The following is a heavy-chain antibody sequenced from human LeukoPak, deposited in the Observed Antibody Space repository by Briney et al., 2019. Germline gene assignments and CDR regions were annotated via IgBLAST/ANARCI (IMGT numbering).Heavy chain of an antibody. J-gene: IGHJ4*02. Sequence: PSETLSLTCTVSGGSISSGNYYWSWIRQPPGKGLEWIGYIYYSGSTYYNPSLKSRVTISVHTSKKQFSLKLSSVTAADTAVYYCARGSHDFRLGIDYWGQGTLVTVSS. V-gene: IGHV4-30-4*08. CDR2: IYYSGST. CDR1: GGSISSGNYY. D-gene: IGHD3/OR15-3a*01. CDR3: ARGSHDFRLGIDY.